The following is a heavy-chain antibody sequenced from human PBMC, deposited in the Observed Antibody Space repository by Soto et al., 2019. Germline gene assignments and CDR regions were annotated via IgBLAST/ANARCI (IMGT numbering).Heavy chain of an antibody. Sequence: GSLTLSCAASGFTFSSYSMNCVRQAPGKGLEWASSTSSSSSCIYYADSVNGRFTISKDNAKNPLYLQMNSLRAEDTAVYYCARFGRNYDFWSGSGMDLCGQVTTVTVSS. V-gene: IGHV3-21*01. CDR1: GFTFSSYS. D-gene: IGHD3-3*01. J-gene: IGHJ6*02. CDR3: ARFGRNYDFWSGSGMDL. CDR2: TSSSSSCI.